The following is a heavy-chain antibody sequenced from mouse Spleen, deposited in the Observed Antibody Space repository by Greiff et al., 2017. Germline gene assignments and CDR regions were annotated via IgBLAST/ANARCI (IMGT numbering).Heavy chain of an antibody. D-gene: IGHD2-2*01. CDR2: IYPGSGNT. Sequence: VKVVESGAELVRPGASVKLSCKASGYTFTDYYINWVKQRPGQGLEWIARIYPGSGNTYYNEKFKGKATLTAEKSSSTAYMQLSSLTSEDSAVYFCARWLDGYFDVWGAGTTVTVSS. V-gene: IGHV1-76*01. CDR1: GYTFTDYY. J-gene: IGHJ1*01. CDR3: ARWLDGYFDV.